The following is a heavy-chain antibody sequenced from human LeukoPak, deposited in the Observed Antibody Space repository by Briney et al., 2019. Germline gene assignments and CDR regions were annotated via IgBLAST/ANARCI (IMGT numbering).Heavy chain of an antibody. V-gene: IGHV1-18*01. Sequence: ASVKVSCKASGFTFTSHDYNWVRQATGQGLEWMGWISAYNGNTNYAQKLQGRVTMTTDTSTSTAYMELRSLRSDDTAVYYCARGHRVVTAEFDYWGQGTLVTVSS. CDR2: ISAYNGNT. J-gene: IGHJ4*02. CDR1: GFTFTSHD. D-gene: IGHD2-21*02. CDR3: ARGHRVVTAEFDY.